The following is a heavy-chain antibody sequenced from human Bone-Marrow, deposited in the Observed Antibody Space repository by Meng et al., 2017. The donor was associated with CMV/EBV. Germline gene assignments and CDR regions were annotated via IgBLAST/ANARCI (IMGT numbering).Heavy chain of an antibody. CDR2: ISSSGSTI. CDR1: GFTFSSYE. CDR3: AKDKWGAGLMVYGPFDY. D-gene: IGHD2-8*01. J-gene: IGHJ4*02. V-gene: IGHV3-48*03. Sequence: GESLKISCAASGFTFSSYEMNWVRQAPGKGLEWVSYISSSGSTIYYADSVKGRFTISRDNSKNTLYLQMNSLRAEDTAVYYCAKDKWGAGLMVYGPFDYWGQGPLVTVSS.